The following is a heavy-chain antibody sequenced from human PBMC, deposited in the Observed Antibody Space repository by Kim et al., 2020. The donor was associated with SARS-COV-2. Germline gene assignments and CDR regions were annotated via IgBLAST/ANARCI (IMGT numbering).Heavy chain of an antibody. CDR3: ARWGIAAASFDY. V-gene: IGHV4-31*02. D-gene: IGHD6-13*01. J-gene: IGHJ4*02. Sequence: YYNPSLKRRVTITVDTSKNQFSRKLSSVTAADTAVYYCARWGIAAASFDYWGQGTLVTVSS.